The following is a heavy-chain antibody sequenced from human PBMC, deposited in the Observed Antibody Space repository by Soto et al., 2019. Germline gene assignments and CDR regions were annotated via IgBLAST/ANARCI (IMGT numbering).Heavy chain of an antibody. D-gene: IGHD3-22*01. CDR1: GYTLTELS. J-gene: IGHJ6*02. CDR2: FDPEDGET. CDR3: ATAPSLSGYYYYYSYGMEV. Sequence: GASVKVSCKVSGYTLTELSMHWVRQAPGKGLEWMGGFDPEDGETIYAQKFQGRVTMTEDTSTDTAYMELSSLRSEDTAVYYCATAPSLSGYYYYYSYGMEVWGQGTTVTVSS. V-gene: IGHV1-24*01.